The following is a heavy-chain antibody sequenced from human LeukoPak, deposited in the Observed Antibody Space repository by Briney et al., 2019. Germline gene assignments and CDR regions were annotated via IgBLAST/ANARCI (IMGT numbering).Heavy chain of an antibody. Sequence: GGSLRLSCAASGFTFSSYAMSWVRQAPGKGLEWVSAISGSGGSTYYADSVKGRFTISRDNSKNTLYLQMNSLRAEDTAVYYCAKDLGFGDPHYYYGMDVWGQGTTVTVSS. CDR3: AKDLGFGDPHYYYGMDV. J-gene: IGHJ6*02. CDR2: ISGSGGST. D-gene: IGHD3-10*01. V-gene: IGHV3-23*01. CDR1: GFTFSSYA.